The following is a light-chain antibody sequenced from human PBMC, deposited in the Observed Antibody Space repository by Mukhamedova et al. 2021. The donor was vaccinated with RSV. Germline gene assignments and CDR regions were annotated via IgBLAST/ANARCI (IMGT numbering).Light chain of an antibody. CDR2: DAS. Sequence: WYQRRVHGKAPKLLIYDASNLETGVPSRFSGSGSGTDFTFTISILQPEDIATYYCQQDDNLLRTFGQGNKVEIK. J-gene: IGKJ1*01. CDR3: QQDDNLLRT. V-gene: IGKV1-33*01.